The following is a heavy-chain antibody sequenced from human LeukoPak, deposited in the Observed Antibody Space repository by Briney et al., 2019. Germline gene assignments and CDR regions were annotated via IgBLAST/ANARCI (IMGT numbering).Heavy chain of an antibody. CDR2: INHSGST. CDR1: GGSFSGYY. CDR3: ARLQYYLPGSSLYYFDY. V-gene: IGHV4-34*01. J-gene: IGHJ4*02. Sequence: PPETLSLTCAVYGGSFSGYYWSWIRQPPGKGLEWIGEINHSGSTNYNPSLKSRVTMSLDTSKNQFSLKLSSVTAADTAVYYCARLQYYLPGSSLYYFDYWGQGTLVTVSS. D-gene: IGHD3-10*01.